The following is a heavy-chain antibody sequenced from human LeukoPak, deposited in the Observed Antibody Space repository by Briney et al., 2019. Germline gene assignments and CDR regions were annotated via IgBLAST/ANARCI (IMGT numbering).Heavy chain of an antibody. D-gene: IGHD1-26*01. CDR3: AKDVYSGSYYPPFDY. J-gene: IGHJ4*02. CDR2: ISGSGDTT. V-gene: IGHV3-23*01. CDR1: GFTFNNYA. Sequence: GGSLRLSCAASGFTFNNYAMSWVRQAAGKGLEWVSAISGSGDTTYYADSVKGRFTISRDNSKNTLYLQMNSLRAEDTAVYYCAKDVYSGSYYPPFDYWGQGTLVTVSS.